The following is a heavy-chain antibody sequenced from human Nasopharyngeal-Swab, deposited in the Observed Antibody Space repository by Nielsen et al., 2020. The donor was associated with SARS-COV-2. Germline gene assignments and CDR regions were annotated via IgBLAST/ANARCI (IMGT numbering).Heavy chain of an antibody. V-gene: IGHV1-2*06. J-gene: IGHJ4*02. CDR2: INPNSGGT. D-gene: IGHD3-3*01. CDR3: ARVRFLEWLLPDY. Sequence: ASVKVSCKASGYTFTGYYMHWVRQAPGQGLEWMGRINPNSGGTNYAQKFQGRVTMTRDTSISTAYMELSRLRSDDTAVYYCARVRFLEWLLPDYWGQGTLVTVSS. CDR1: GYTFTGYY.